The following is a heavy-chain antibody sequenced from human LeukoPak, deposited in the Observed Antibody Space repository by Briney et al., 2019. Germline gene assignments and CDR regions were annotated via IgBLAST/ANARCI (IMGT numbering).Heavy chain of an antibody. Sequence: GGSLRLSCAASGFTFDDYAMHWVRQAPGKGLEWVSGISWNSGSIGYADSVKGRFTISRDNAKNSLYLQMNSLRAEDTAVYYCARVRGATLYYYYYMDVWGKGTTVTISS. V-gene: IGHV3-9*01. D-gene: IGHD1-26*01. CDR2: ISWNSGSI. J-gene: IGHJ6*03. CDR3: ARVRGATLYYYYYMDV. CDR1: GFTFDDYA.